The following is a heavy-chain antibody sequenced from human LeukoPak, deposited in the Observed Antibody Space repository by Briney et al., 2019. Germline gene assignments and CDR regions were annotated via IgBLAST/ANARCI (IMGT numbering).Heavy chain of an antibody. CDR2: ISAYNGNT. Sequence: ASVKVSCKASGYTFRSYGISWVRQAPGQGLEWMGWISAYNGNTNSAQKIQGRVTMTTDTSTSTAYMELRSLRSDDTAVYYCARGPIIDIVIIPAADDYYYMDVWGKGTTVTVSS. V-gene: IGHV1-18*01. D-gene: IGHD2-2*01. CDR1: GYTFRSYG. J-gene: IGHJ6*03. CDR3: ARGPIIDIVIIPAADDYYYMDV.